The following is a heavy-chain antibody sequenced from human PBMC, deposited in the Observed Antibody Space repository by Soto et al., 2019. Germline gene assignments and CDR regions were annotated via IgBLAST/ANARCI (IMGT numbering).Heavy chain of an antibody. CDR1: GYTFSTYG. D-gene: IGHD2-2*02. J-gene: IGHJ3*01. CDR3: ARVKVPAAILGAFDL. CDR2: INPIKGDI. V-gene: IGHV1-18*01. Sequence: ASVKVSCKASGYTFSTYGITWVRQAPGQGLDWMGWINPIKGDINSAAIFQDRVTMTTDTSTRTAYMELRSLKSDDTAVYYCARVKVPAAILGAFDLWGQGTLVTVSS.